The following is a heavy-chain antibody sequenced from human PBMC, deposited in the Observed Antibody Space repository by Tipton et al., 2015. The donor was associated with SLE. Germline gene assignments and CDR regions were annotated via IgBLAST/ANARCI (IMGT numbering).Heavy chain of an antibody. V-gene: IGHV1-18*01. D-gene: IGHD3-3*01. J-gene: IGHJ5*02. CDR3: ARGWYYDFWSGYYTVMGWFDP. CDR1: GYTFTSYD. Sequence: QLVQSGAEVKKPGASVKVSCKASGYTFTSYDINWVRQATGQGLEWMGWISAYNGNTNYAQKLQGRVTMTTDTSTSTAYMELRSLRSSDTAVYYCARGWYYDFWSGYYTVMGWFDPWCQGTLVTVSS. CDR2: ISAYNGNT.